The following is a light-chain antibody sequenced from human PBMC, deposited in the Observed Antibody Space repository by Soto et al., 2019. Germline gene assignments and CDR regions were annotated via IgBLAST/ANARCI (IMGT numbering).Light chain of an antibody. Sequence: EIVLTQSPGTLSLSPGERATLSCRASQSVGSTYLAWYQQKPGQAPRLLIYDASSRATGVPDRFSGSGSGTDFTLTITTLQPDDFATYFCQHCNRNTWSFGPGTKVDIK. J-gene: IGKJ1*01. CDR3: QHCNRNTWS. CDR2: DAS. V-gene: IGKV3D-20*02. CDR1: QSVGSTY.